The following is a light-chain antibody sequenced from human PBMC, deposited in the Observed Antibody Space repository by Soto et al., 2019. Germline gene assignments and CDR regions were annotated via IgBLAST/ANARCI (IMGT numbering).Light chain of an antibody. Sequence: DIQMTQSPSSLAASVGDRVTITCRASQSIGTYSNWYQQKIGKAPKLLIYAASSLQSGVPSRFSGSGSGTDFTLTISSLQPEDFATYFCQLSLSTPYIFGQGTKLEIK. CDR2: AAS. CDR3: QLSLSTPYI. V-gene: IGKV1-39*01. J-gene: IGKJ2*01. CDR1: QSIGTY.